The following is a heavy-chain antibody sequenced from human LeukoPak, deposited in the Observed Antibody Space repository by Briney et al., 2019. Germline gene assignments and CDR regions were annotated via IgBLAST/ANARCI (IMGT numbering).Heavy chain of an antibody. CDR1: GYTFTGYY. J-gene: IGHJ4*02. CDR3: ARELMGASQFDY. V-gene: IGHV1-2*02. D-gene: IGHD1-26*01. Sequence: GASVKVSRKASGYTFTGYYMHWARQAPGQGLEWMGWINPNSGGTNYAQKFQGRVTMTRDTSISTAYMELSRLRSDDTAVYSCARELMGASQFDYWGQGTLVTVSS. CDR2: INPNSGGT.